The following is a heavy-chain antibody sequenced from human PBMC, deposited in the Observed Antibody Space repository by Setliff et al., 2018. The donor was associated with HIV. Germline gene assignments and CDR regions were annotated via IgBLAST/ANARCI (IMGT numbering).Heavy chain of an antibody. CDR2: IYYSGST. D-gene: IGHD6-19*01. CDR3: ARGVRDNSGWSSYYFDY. J-gene: IGHJ4*02. CDR1: GGSISSSNYY. Sequence: LSLTCSVSGGSISSSNYYGGWIRQPPGKGLEWIGSIYYSGSTNYNPSLKSRVTISVDTSKSQFSLRLTSVTAADTAVYYCARGVRDNSGWSSYYFDYWGQGTLVTVSS. V-gene: IGHV4-39*07.